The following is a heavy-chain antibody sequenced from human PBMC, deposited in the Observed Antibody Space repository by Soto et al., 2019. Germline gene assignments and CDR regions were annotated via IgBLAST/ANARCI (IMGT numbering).Heavy chain of an antibody. D-gene: IGHD3-22*01. J-gene: IGHJ2*01. CDR1: GASINNNDYY. CDR2: VYYSGTT. V-gene: IGHV4-30-4*01. CDR3: ARMSYFYDQWYLDL. Sequence: PSETLSLTCTVSGASINNNDYYLSWIRQTPGKGLEWIGYVYYSGTTDYIPSLKSRLSMSIDKSQNQFTLKLNSVTAADTATYYCARMSYFYDQWYLDLWGSGSXVTVSS.